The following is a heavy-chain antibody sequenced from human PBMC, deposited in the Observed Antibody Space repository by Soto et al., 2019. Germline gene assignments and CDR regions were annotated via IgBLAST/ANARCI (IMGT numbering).Heavy chain of an antibody. CDR2: IYYSGTT. Sequence: QVQLQESGPGLVKPSQTLSLTCSVSGASISSGDYYWNWIRKHPGKGLEWIGYIYYSGTTYYNPSLKSRVTISVDTSKNQFSLKLSSVTAADTAVYYCAASCVGCGGLNYYGMDVWGQGTTVTVSS. CDR1: GASISSGDYY. CDR3: AASCVGCGGLNYYGMDV. J-gene: IGHJ6*02. V-gene: IGHV4-31*03. D-gene: IGHD2-21*01.